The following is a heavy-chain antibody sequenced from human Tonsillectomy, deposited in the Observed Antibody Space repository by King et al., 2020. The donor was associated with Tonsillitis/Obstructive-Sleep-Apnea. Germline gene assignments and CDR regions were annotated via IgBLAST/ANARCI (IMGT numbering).Heavy chain of an antibody. CDR2: IFSNDEK. J-gene: IGHJ4*02. Sequence: TLKEAGPVLVKPTETRTLTCTVSRFSLCTARMGLSWIRQPPGNGLEWLAPIFSNDEKSYSSSLQSRLHISKDTTKSQMVLTMTNMDPVDTATYYCARIECRGADITPRKGFDYWGQGTLVTVSS. D-gene: IGHD6-6*01. V-gene: IGHV2-26*01. CDR1: RFSLCTARMG. CDR3: ARIECRGADITPRKGFDY.